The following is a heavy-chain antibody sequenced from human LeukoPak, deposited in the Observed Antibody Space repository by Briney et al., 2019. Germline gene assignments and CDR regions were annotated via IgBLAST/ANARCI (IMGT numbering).Heavy chain of an antibody. D-gene: IGHD2-2*01. CDR2: IIPMFGIA. CDR3: AADIVVVPAASTPHYFDY. CDR1: GGTFSTYT. J-gene: IGHJ4*02. V-gene: IGHV1-69*17. Sequence: SVKVSCKASGGTFSTYTISWVRQARGQGQEWMGGIIPMFGIANYAQKFQGRVTLTADKSTSTAYMALSSLRSEDTAVYYCAADIVVVPAASTPHYFDYWGQGTLVTVSS.